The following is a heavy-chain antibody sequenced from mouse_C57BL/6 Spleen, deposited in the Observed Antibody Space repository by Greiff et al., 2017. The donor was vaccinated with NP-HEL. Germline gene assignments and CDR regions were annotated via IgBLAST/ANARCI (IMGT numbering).Heavy chain of an antibody. CDR3: ARSTMITTRYFDV. V-gene: IGHV1-64*01. Sequence: VQLQQSGAELMKPGASVKLSCKATGYTFTGYWIEWVKQRPGQGLEWIGMIHPNSGSTNYNEKFKSKATLTVDKSSSTAYMQLSSLTSEDSAVYYCARSTMITTRYFDVWGTGTTVTVSS. CDR1: GYTFTGYW. CDR2: IHPNSGST. J-gene: IGHJ1*03. D-gene: IGHD2-4*01.